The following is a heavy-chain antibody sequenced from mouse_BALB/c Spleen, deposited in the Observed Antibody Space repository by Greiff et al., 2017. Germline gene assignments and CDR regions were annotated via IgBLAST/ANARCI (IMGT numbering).Heavy chain of an antibody. CDR2: IDPANGTT. CDR3: AGWSSFAY. CDR1: GFNIKDTY. D-gene: IGHD2-3*01. J-gene: IGHJ3*01. V-gene: IGHV14-3*02. Sequence: VQLQQSGAELVKPGASVKLSCTASGFNIKDTYMHWVKQRPEQGLEWIGRIDPANGTTKYDPKFQGKATITADTSSNTAYLQLSSLTSEDTAVYYCAGWSSFAYWGQGTLVTVSA.